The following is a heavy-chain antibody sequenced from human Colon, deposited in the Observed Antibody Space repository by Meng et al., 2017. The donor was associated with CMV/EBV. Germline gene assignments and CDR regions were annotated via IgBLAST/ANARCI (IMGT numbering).Heavy chain of an antibody. J-gene: IGHJ4*02. Sequence: LTCAVYGGSFRGYYWGWIRQPPGQGLEWIGEINHSGSTNYNPSLKSRVTISVDTSKNQFSLKLSSVTAADTAVYYCASAGEGPPTFDYWGQGTLVTVSS. CDR2: INHSGST. CDR1: GGSFRGYY. D-gene: IGHD3-10*01. V-gene: IGHV4-34*01. CDR3: ASAGEGPPTFDY.